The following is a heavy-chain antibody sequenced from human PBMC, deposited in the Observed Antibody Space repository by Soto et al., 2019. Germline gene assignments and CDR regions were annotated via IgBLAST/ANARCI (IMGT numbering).Heavy chain of an antibody. CDR3: GSAPFRRAYCRARSSYEHYCGY. J-gene: IGHJ4*02. CDR2: IYHSGST. V-gene: IGHV4-30-2*01. CDR1: GGSISSGGYS. D-gene: IGHD2-15*01. Sequence: QLQLQESGSGLVKPSQTLSLTCAVSGGSISSGGYSWSWIRQPPGKGLEWIGYIYHSGSTYYNPSLDHSAPITVDSAKTLFYLKLSSVCDAYTAVYYCGSAPFRRAYCRARSSYEHYCGYWCTGTLVTVT.